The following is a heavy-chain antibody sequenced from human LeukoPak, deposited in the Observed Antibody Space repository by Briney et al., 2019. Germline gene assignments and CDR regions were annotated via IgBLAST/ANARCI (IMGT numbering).Heavy chain of an antibody. CDR1: GFTFSSYA. CDR3: ARDGGGDDILTGSDY. D-gene: IGHD3-9*01. J-gene: IGHJ4*02. Sequence: GGSLRLSFAASGFTFSSYAMHWVRQAPGKGLEYVSAISSNGGSTYYANSVKGRFTISRDNSKNTLYLQMGSLRAEDMAVYYCARDGGGDDILTGSDYWGQGTLVTVSS. CDR2: ISSNGGST. V-gene: IGHV3-64*01.